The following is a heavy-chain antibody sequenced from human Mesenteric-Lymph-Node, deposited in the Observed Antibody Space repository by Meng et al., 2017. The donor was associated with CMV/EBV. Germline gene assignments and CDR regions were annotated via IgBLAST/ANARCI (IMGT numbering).Heavy chain of an antibody. V-gene: IGHV3-30-3*01. D-gene: IGHD5-12*01. J-gene: IGHJ5*02. Sequence: LSCAASGFTFSSYAIHWVRQAPGKGLEWVAVISYDGSYKYYVDSVKGRFTISRDNSKNTLYLQMNSLRAEDTAVYYCATGRYSAYDSWGPGTLVTVSS. CDR3: ATGRYSAYDS. CDR2: ISYDGSYK. CDR1: GFTFSSYA.